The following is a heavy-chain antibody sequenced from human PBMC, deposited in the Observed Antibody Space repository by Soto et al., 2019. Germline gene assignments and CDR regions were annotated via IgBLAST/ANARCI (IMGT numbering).Heavy chain of an antibody. CDR1: GFTFSSYA. CDR3: AKDLGGDYGGNSAY. CDR2: ISGSGGST. Sequence: EVQLLESGGGLVQPGGSLRLCCAASGFTFSSYAMSWVRQAPGKGLEWVSAISGSGGSTYYADSVKGRFTISRDNSKNTLYLQMNSLRAEDTAVYYCAKDLGGDYGGNSAYWGQGTLVTVSS. D-gene: IGHD4-17*01. J-gene: IGHJ4*02. V-gene: IGHV3-23*01.